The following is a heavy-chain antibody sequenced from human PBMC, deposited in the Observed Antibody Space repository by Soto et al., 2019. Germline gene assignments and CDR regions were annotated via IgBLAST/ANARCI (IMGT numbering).Heavy chain of an antibody. CDR3: ASQHYYDSSGYYVVD. Sequence: SETLSLTCTVSGGSIISNIYYWGWIRQPPGKGLEWIGNIHYSGSTYYDSSLKSRVTISVDTSKNQFSPKLSSVTAADTAVYYCASQHYYDSSGYYVVDWGQGTLVTVSS. V-gene: IGHV4-39*01. J-gene: IGHJ4*02. CDR1: GGSIISNIYY. D-gene: IGHD3-22*01. CDR2: IHYSGST.